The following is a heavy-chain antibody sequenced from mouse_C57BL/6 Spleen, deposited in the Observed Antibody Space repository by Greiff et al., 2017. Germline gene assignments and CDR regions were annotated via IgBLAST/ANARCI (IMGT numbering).Heavy chain of an antibody. CDR2: IYPGSGST. V-gene: IGHV1-55*01. CDR3: ARGGGSDWYFDV. CDR1: GYTFTSYW. Sequence: VQLQQPGAELVKPGASVKMSCKASGYTFTSYWITWVKQRPGQGLEWIGDIYPGSGSTNYNEKFKSKATLTVDTSSSTAYMQLSSLTSEDSAVYYCARGGGSDWYFDVWGTGTTVTVSS. J-gene: IGHJ1*03. D-gene: IGHD1-1*01.